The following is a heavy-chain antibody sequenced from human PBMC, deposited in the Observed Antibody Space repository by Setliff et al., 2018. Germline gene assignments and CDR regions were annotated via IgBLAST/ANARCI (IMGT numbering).Heavy chain of an antibody. CDR1: GFTFSSYA. V-gene: IGHV3-23*01. D-gene: IGHD2-21*02. Sequence: GGSLRLSCAASGFTFSSYAITWVRQAPGKGLEWVSMISGSGGSTYYADSVKGRFTISRDNSKNTLYLQMNSLRAEDTAVYYCAKDTDYCGGDCYIELDYWGQGTLVTVSS. CDR3: AKDTDYCGGDCYIELDY. CDR2: ISGSGGST. J-gene: IGHJ4*02.